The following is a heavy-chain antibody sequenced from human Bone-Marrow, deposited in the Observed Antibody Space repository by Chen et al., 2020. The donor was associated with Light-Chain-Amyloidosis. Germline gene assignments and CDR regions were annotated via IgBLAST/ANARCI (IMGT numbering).Heavy chain of an antibody. CDR3: AGTYGSGSYYADY. CDR2: IYSGGST. Sequence: EVQLVESGGGLIQPGGSLRLSCAASGFTVSSNYMSWVRQAPGKGLEWVSVIYSGGSTYYADYVKGRFTISRDNSKNTLYLQMNSLRAEDTAVYYCAGTYGSGSYYADYWGQGTLVTVSS. V-gene: IGHV3-53*01. J-gene: IGHJ4*02. D-gene: IGHD3-10*01. CDR1: GFTVSSNY.